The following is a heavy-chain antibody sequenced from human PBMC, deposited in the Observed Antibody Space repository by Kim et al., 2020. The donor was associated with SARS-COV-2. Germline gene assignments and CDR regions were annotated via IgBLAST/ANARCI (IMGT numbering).Heavy chain of an antibody. CDR3: AAGSPYGSGSWEA. J-gene: IGHJ4*02. CDR2: IVVGSGNT. Sequence: SVKVSCKASGFTFTSSAVQWVRQARGQRLEWIGWIVVGSGNTNYAQKFQERVTITRDMSTSTAYMELSSLRSEDTAVYYCAAGSPYGSGSWEAGGQGTLVTVSS. CDR1: GFTFTSSA. D-gene: IGHD3-10*01. V-gene: IGHV1-58*01.